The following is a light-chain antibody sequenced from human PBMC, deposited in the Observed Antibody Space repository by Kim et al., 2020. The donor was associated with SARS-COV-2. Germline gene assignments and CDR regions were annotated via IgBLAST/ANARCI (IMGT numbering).Light chain of an antibody. CDR2: DVS. Sequence: QSALTHPASVSGSPGQSITISCTGTNSDVGVYNYVSWYQQHPGKAPKLMIYDVSKRPSGVSDRFSGSKSGNTASLTISGLQAEDESDYYCTSYTTSSTFVFGGGTRLTVL. J-gene: IGLJ2*01. CDR3: TSYTTSSTFV. V-gene: IGLV2-14*03. CDR1: NSDVGVYNY.